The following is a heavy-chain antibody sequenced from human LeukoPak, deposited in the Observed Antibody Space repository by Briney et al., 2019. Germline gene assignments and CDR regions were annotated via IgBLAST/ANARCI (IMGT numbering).Heavy chain of an antibody. Sequence: SQTLSLTCTVSGASINSGDFYWSWIRQPPGKGLEWIGYIYYSGSAYYNPSLKSRVTISVDTSKNQFSLKLSSVTAADTAVYYCARDPEGLLWFGELGTKWGQGTLVTVSS. J-gene: IGHJ4*02. CDR2: IYYSGSA. CDR1: GASINSGDFY. V-gene: IGHV4-30-4*01. D-gene: IGHD3-10*01. CDR3: ARDPEGLLWFGELGTK.